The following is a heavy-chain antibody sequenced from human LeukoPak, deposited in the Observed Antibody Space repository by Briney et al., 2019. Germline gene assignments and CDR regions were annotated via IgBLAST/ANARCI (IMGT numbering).Heavy chain of an antibody. V-gene: IGHV1-69*05. CDR3: ARTVRFLEWSLYYYMDV. Sequence: SVKVSCKASGGTFSSYAISWVRQAPGQGLEWMGGTIPIFGTANYAQKFQGRVTITTDESTSTAYMELSSLRSEDTAVYYCARTVRFLEWSLYYYMDVWGKGTTVTVSS. CDR2: TIPIFGTA. D-gene: IGHD3-3*01. CDR1: GGTFSSYA. J-gene: IGHJ6*03.